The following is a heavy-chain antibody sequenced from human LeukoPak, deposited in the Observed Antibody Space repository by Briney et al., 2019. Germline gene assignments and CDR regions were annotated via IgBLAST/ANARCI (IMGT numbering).Heavy chain of an antibody. CDR3: ARDRRGGGGSYFDY. J-gene: IGHJ4*02. CDR2: IWYDGSNK. D-gene: IGHD1-26*01. V-gene: IGHV3-33*01. CDR1: GFTFSSYG. Sequence: PGGSLRLSCAASGFTFSSYGMHWVRQAPGKGLEWVAVIWYDGSNKYYADSVKGRFTISRDKSKNTLYLQMNSLRAEDTAVYYCARDRRGGGGSYFDYWGQGTLVTVSS.